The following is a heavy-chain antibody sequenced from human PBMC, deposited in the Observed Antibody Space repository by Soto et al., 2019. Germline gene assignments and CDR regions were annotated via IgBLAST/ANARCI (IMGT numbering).Heavy chain of an antibody. CDR3: ERDPAVTY. CDR1: GFTVSTNY. CDR2: IYSGGNT. D-gene: IGHD2-21*02. V-gene: IGHV3-66*01. J-gene: IGHJ4*02. Sequence: EVQLVESGGGLVQPGGSLRLSCAASGFTVSTNYMTWVRQAPGKGLEWVSIIYSGGNTYYADSMQGRFTISRDNSKNTLYLQRNSLRAEYTAVYYCERDPAVTYWGQGTLVTVFS.